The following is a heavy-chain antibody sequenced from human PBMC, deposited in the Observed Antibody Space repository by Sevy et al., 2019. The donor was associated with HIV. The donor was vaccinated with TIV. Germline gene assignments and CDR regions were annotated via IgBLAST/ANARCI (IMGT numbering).Heavy chain of an antibody. Sequence: GGSLRLSCAASGFTFSRYGMHWVRQTPGKGMEWVAGIWYDGDNKDYSDYGKGRFTISRDNSKNTVYLHMSSLRVEDTATYYCAKGIAASGYYFDSWGLGTLVIVSS. CDR2: IWYDGDNK. D-gene: IGHD6-13*01. J-gene: IGHJ4*02. CDR3: AKGIAASGYYFDS. V-gene: IGHV3-33*06. CDR1: GFTFSRYG.